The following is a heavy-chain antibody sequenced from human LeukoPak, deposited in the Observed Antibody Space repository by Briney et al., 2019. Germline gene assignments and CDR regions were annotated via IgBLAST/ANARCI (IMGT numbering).Heavy chain of an antibody. CDR1: GFTFSSYS. V-gene: IGHV3-21*01. Sequence: GSLRLSCAASGFTFSSYSMNWVRQAPGKGLEWVSSISSSSSYICYADSVKGRFTISRDNAKNSLYLQMNSLRAEDTAVYYCARGLYSGYRLPPAFDYWGQGTLVTVSS. J-gene: IGHJ4*02. CDR3: ARGLYSGYRLPPAFDY. CDR2: ISSSSSYI. D-gene: IGHD5-12*01.